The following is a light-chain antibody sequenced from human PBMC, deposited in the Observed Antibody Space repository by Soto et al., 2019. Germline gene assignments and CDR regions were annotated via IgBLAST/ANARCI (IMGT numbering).Light chain of an antibody. CDR2: LNSDGSH. CDR1: SGHSNYA. V-gene: IGLV4-69*01. CDR3: QTWGAGIVV. Sequence: QPVLTQSPSASASLGASVKLTCTLSSGHSNYAIAWHQQQSEKVPRYLMKLNSDGSHSKGDGIPDRFSGSSSGAERYLTISSLQSEEEADYYCQTWGAGIVVFGGGTKLTVL. J-gene: IGLJ2*01.